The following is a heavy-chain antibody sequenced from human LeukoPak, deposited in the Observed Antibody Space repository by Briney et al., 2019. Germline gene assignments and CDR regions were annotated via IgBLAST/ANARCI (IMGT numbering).Heavy chain of an antibody. J-gene: IGHJ6*02. CDR2: INSSSSYI. V-gene: IGHV3-21*01. CDR3: ARGPSDYPQRDCYYYGMDV. D-gene: IGHD6-25*01. Sequence: GGSLRLSCAASGFTFSSYSMNWVRQAPGKGLEWVSSINSSSSYIYYADSVKGRFTISRDNAKNSLYLQMNSLRAEDTAVYYCARGPSDYPQRDCYYYGMDVWGQGTTVTVSS. CDR1: GFTFSSYS.